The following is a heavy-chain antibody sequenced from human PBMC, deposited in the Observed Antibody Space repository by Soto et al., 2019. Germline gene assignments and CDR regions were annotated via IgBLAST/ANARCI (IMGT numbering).Heavy chain of an antibody. CDR2: INWNGGST. CDR1: GFTFDDYG. Sequence: GGSLRLSCAASGFTFDDYGMSWVRQAPGKGLEWVSGINWNGGSTGYADSVKGRFTISRDNAKNSLYLQMNSLRAEDTALYHSARARNFGEFDYWGQGTLVTVSS. J-gene: IGHJ4*02. D-gene: IGHD3-10*01. V-gene: IGHV3-20*01. CDR3: ARARNFGEFDY.